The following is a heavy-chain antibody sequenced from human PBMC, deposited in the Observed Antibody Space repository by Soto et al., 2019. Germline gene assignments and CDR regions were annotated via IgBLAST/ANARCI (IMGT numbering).Heavy chain of an antibody. Sequence: QVQLVQSGAEVKKPGASVKVSCKASGYIFTNYYIHWVRQAPGQGLEWMGFINLSADSTSYAQKFRGRVTMTRETSTSTGYMDLSNLRSEDTAVYYCARNDNSGLDYWGQGTLVTVSS. D-gene: IGHD3-22*01. CDR2: INLSADST. CDR3: ARNDNSGLDY. J-gene: IGHJ4*02. CDR1: GYIFTNYY. V-gene: IGHV1-46*01.